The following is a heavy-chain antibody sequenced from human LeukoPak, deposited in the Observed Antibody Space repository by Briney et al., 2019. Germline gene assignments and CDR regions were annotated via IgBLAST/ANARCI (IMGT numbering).Heavy chain of an antibody. V-gene: IGHV4-59*01. CDR3: ARGYYYGSGSYYPDY. CDR2: IYYSGST. J-gene: IGHJ4*02. CDR1: GGSISSYY. D-gene: IGHD3-10*01. Sequence: SETLSLTCTVSGGSISSYYWSWIRQPPGKGLEWIGYIYYSGSTNYNPSLKSRVTISVDTSKNQFSLKLSSVTAADTAVYYCARGYYYGSGSYYPDYWGQGTLVTVSS.